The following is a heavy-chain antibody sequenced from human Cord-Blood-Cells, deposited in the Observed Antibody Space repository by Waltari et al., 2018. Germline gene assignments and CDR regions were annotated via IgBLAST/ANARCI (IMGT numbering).Heavy chain of an antibody. CDR1: GFTFRGSA. Sequence: EVQLVESGGGLVQPGGSLKLSCAASGFTFRGSAMHWVRQASGKGLEWVGRIRSKANSYATAYAASVKGRFTISRDDSKNTAYLQMNSLKTEDTAVYYCTRPYSAPDYWGQGTLVTVSS. CDR2: IRSKANSYAT. D-gene: IGHD2-15*01. V-gene: IGHV3-73*02. CDR3: TRPYSAPDY. J-gene: IGHJ4*02.